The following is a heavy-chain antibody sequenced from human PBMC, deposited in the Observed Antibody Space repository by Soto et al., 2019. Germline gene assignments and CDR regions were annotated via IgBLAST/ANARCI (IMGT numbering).Heavy chain of an antibody. Sequence: PGGSLRLSCAASGFTFSTSAMTCLRQAPGKGLEWVSTTGLNGRTTYYADSLKGRFTVSRDNSKNTLDLQMSGLRAEDTAVYYCATVHGTSRSFDSWGQGTLVTVSS. CDR3: ATVHGTSRSFDS. V-gene: IGHV3-23*01. CDR1: GFTFSTSA. J-gene: IGHJ4*02. CDR2: TGLNGRTT.